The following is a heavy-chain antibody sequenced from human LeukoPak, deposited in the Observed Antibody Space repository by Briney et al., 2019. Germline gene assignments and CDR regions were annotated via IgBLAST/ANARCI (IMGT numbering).Heavy chain of an antibody. Sequence: GGSLRLSCAVSGFTFDDYAMHWVRHVPGKGLEWVSGINWNSDSIGYADSVKGRFTTSRDNAKNSLYLQMNSLRAEDTAFYYCAINGGGDSGYGNFDSWGQGTLVTVSS. CDR3: AINGGGDSGYGNFDS. CDR1: GFTFDDYA. J-gene: IGHJ4*02. D-gene: IGHD5-12*01. CDR2: INWNSDSI. V-gene: IGHV3-9*01.